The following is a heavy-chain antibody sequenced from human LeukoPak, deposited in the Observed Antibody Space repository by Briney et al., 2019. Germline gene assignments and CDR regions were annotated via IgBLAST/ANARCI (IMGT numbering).Heavy chain of an antibody. CDR2: IYYRGST. J-gene: IGHJ4*02. Sequence: SETLSLTCTVSGGSDNSSSCYWSSIRQPPGKRLGRIGYIYYRGSTNYNPTLKSRVTISVDTSKNQFSLKLSSVTAADTAVYYCAREDGWLRSSRTFDYWGQGTLVTVSS. V-gene: IGHV4-61*01. D-gene: IGHD5-12*01. CDR1: GGSDNSSSCY. CDR3: AREDGWLRSSRTFDY.